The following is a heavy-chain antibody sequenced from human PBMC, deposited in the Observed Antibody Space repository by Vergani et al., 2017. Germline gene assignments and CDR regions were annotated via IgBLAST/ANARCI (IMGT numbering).Heavy chain of an antibody. D-gene: IGHD2-15*01. J-gene: IGHJ3*01. Sequence: QVQLVQSGAEVKRPGSSVKVSCKTSGDAFNKFTINWLRQAPGRGLEWMGRNVPVFGLTNYVHKFEGRLTITADRSTATAYMELTSLTSEDTAVYFCARSYCSGSLCYYAFGVWGQGTMITVSS. CDR3: ARSYCSGSLCYYAFGV. V-gene: IGHV1-69*02. CDR1: GDAFNKFT. CDR2: NVPVFGLT.